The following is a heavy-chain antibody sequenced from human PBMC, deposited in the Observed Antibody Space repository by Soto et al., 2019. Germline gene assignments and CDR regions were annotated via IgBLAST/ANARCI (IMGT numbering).Heavy chain of an antibody. CDR2: ISAYNGNT. CDR1: GYTFTSYG. D-gene: IGHD1-26*01. Sequence: ASVKVSCKASGYTFTSYGISWVRQAPGQGLEWMGWISAYNGNTNYAQRLQGRVTMTTDTSTSTAYMELRSLRSDDTAVYYCALRVGVFSYFDYWGQGTLVTVSS. V-gene: IGHV1-18*01. CDR3: ALRVGVFSYFDY. J-gene: IGHJ4*02.